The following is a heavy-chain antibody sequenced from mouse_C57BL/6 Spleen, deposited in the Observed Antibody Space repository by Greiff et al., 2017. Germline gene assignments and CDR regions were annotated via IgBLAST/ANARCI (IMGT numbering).Heavy chain of an antibody. CDR1: GFSLSTFGMG. J-gene: IGHJ1*03. V-gene: IGHV8-8*01. D-gene: IGHD1-1*01. Sequence: QVTLKESGPGILQPSQTLSLTCSFSGFSLSTFGMGVGWIRQPSGKGLEWLAHIWWDDDKYYNPALKSRLTISKDNSKNQVFLKIANVDTADTATYYCARIPPLYDGSSDWYFDVWGTGTTVTVSS. CDR2: IWWDDDK. CDR3: ARIPPLYDGSSDWYFDV.